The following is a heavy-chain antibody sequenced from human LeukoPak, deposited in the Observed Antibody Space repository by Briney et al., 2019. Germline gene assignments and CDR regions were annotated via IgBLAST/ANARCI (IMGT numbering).Heavy chain of an antibody. V-gene: IGHV4-59*08. J-gene: IGHJ4*02. CDR3: ARLGFCAASCLADY. CDR1: GASISSFY. D-gene: IGHD2-15*01. Sequence: SETLSLTCTVSGASISSFYWSWIRQPPGKGLEWIGWLHYSGSTSYNPSLKSRVTLSLDTSKNQFSLSLNSVPATDTAVYYCARLGFCAASCLADYWGQGTMVTVSS. CDR2: LHYSGST.